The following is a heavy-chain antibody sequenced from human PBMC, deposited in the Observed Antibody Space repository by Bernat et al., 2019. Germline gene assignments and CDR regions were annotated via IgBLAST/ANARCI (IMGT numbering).Heavy chain of an antibody. J-gene: IGHJ4*02. Sequence: EVQLVESGGGLVQPGGSLKLSCAASGFTFSGSAMHWVRQASGKGLEWVGRIRSKANSWARAYAASVKGRFTISRDDSKNTAYLQMNSLKTEDTAVYYCTRLGIAAAGTFVDYWGQGTLVTVSS. CDR1: GFTFSGSA. V-gene: IGHV3-73*02. CDR3: TRLGIAAAGTFVDY. CDR2: IRSKANSWAR. D-gene: IGHD6-13*01.